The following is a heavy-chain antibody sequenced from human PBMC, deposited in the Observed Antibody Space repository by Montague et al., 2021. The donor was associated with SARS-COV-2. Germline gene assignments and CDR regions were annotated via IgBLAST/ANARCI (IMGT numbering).Heavy chain of an antibody. Sequence: SLRLSCAASGFAFTSYEMHWVRQAPGKGLEWISYINTDGSDISYTDAVKGRFTISRDNAKNSLYLEMGSLRVEDTALYYCAREWEVTSISYYYGLDVWGPGTTVTVSS. CDR1: GFAFTSYE. V-gene: IGHV3-48*03. CDR3: AREWEVTSISYYYGLDV. D-gene: IGHD2-21*02. J-gene: IGHJ6*02. CDR2: INTDGSDI.